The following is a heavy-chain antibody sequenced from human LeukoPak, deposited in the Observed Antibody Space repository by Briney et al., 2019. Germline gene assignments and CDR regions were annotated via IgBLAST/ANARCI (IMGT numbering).Heavy chain of an antibody. Sequence: GGSLRLSCAASGFTFSNAWMSWVRQDPGKGLEWIGRIKSKTDGGTTDYAAPVKGRFTISRDDSKNTLYLQMNSLKAEDTAVYYCTTDLLWFGELGWFDPWGQGTLVTVSS. CDR2: IKSKTDGGTT. CDR3: TTDLLWFGELGWFDP. CDR1: GFTFSNAW. V-gene: IGHV3-15*01. D-gene: IGHD3-10*01. J-gene: IGHJ5*02.